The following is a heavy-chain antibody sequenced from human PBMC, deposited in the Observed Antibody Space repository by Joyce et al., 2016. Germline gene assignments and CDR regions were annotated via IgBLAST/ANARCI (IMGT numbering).Heavy chain of an antibody. J-gene: IGHJ4*02. CDR2: ISYLGNNK. CDR3: AGEEAAAGTGLQD. CDR1: GVSFSDYE. Sequence: QVQLVESGGGVVQPGRSLRLSCAASGVSFSDYEMHWVRLAPGQGLEWVAGISYLGNNKFFADSVRGRFTITRDNSKNALYLEMNRLRVDDTAVYYCAGEEAAAGTGLQDWGQGTLVTVSS. V-gene: IGHV3-30-3*01. D-gene: IGHD6-13*01.